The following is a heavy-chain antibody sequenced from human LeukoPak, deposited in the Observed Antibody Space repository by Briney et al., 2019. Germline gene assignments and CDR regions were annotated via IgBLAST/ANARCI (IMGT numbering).Heavy chain of an antibody. J-gene: IGHJ4*02. CDR1: GFSFSNTW. Sequence: GGSLRLSCAASGFSFSNTWMTWVRQAPGKGLEWVANIKQDGSEKYYVDSVKGRFTISRDNAKNSLYLQMNSLRAEDTAVYYCAREYRFEAVAGTGLDYWGQGTLVTVSS. D-gene: IGHD6-19*01. CDR3: AREYRFEAVAGTGLDY. CDR2: IKQDGSEK. V-gene: IGHV3-7*01.